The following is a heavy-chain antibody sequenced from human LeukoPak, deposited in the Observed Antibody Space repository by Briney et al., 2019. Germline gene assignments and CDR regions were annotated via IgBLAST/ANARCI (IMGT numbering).Heavy chain of an antibody. J-gene: IGHJ4*02. CDR2: IYYSGST. D-gene: IGHD5-18*01. V-gene: IGHV4-39*07. CDR3: ASMPGYSYGPDY. Sequence: MPSETLSLTCTVSGGSISSSSYYWGWIRQPPGKGLEWIGSIYYSGSTYYNPSLKSRVTISVDTSKNQFSLKLSSVTAADTAVYYCASMPGYSYGPDYWGQGTLVTVSS. CDR1: GGSISSSSYY.